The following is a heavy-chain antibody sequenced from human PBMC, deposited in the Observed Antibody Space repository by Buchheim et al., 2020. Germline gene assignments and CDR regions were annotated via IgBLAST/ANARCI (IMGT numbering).Heavy chain of an antibody. J-gene: IGHJ4*02. D-gene: IGHD6-13*01. Sequence: QLQLQESGPGLVKPSEALSLPCTVSGYSISGSSYYWGWIRQPPGKGLEWIGNIFYTGSTYYNPSLKSRVTISVNQSKQQFSLKLTSVTAADTAVYYCAVQTSTWDFWGQGTL. CDR2: IFYTGST. V-gene: IGHV4-39*01. CDR1: GYSISGSSYY. CDR3: AVQTSTWDF.